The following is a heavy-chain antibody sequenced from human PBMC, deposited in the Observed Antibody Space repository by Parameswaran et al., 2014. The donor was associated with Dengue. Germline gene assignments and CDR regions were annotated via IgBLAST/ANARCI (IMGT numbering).Heavy chain of an antibody. CDR2: IYYSGST. D-gene: IGHD5-18*01. V-gene: IGHV4-39*01. CDR3: ARSFAHTAMDEYFDY. Sequence: WIRQPPGKGLEWIGSIYYSGSTYYNPSLKSRVTISVDTSKNQFSLKLSSVTAADTAVYYCARSFAHTAMDEYFDYWGQGTLVTVSS. J-gene: IGHJ4*02.